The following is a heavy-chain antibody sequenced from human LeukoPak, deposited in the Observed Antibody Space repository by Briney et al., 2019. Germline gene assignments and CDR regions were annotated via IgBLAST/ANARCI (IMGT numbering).Heavy chain of an antibody. D-gene: IGHD1-1*01. Sequence: GGSLRLSCAASGFTFSNYWMNWVRQAQGKGLEWVANIKEDGSEKIYVDSVKGRFTISRDNSKNSLYLQINNLRAEDTAVYYCTRNRGTDYWGQGTLVTVSS. J-gene: IGHJ4*02. CDR3: TRNRGTDY. CDR2: IKEDGSEK. V-gene: IGHV3-7*01. CDR1: GFTFSNYW.